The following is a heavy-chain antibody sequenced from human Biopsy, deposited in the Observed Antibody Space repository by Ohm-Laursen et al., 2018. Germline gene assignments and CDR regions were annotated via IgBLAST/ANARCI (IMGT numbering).Heavy chain of an antibody. CDR3: GRAVRNQLLTDP. CDR1: GYTFTSYD. J-gene: IGHJ5*02. D-gene: IGHD1-7*01. V-gene: IGHV1-8*01. Sequence: ASVKSCKASGYTFTSYDITWVRQASGQGPEWIGWLNPVSGNSNFGQKFRGRVTVTSDTSISTAYMELSGLTSDDTATYYCGRAVRNQLLTDPWGQGTLVTVTS. CDR2: LNPVSGNS.